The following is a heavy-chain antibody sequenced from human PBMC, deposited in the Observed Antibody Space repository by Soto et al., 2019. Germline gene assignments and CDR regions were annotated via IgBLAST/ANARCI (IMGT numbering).Heavy chain of an antibody. CDR1: GYSLTSYT. V-gene: IGHV1-3*01. CDR3: AKDPPSGLRLIFDY. CDR2: INGGSANT. J-gene: IGHJ4*02. D-gene: IGHD5-12*01. Sequence: ASVKLSCTASGYSLTSYTMHWVRQAPGVRLEWMGWINGGSANTKYSPKFQGRVTITRDTSATTAYMELSSLRSEDTAVYYCAKDPPSGLRLIFDYWGQGTQVTVSS.